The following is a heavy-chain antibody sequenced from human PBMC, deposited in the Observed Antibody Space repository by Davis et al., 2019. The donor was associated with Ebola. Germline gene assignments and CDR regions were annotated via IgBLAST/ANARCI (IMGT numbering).Heavy chain of an antibody. J-gene: IGHJ4*02. Sequence: PGGSLRLSCAASGFTFSSYAMSWVRQAPGKGLEWVSGISTGGGVTIYADSVKGRFTISRDNSKNTLYLQMNSLRAEDTAVYYCARMYSGSPEGGDYWGQGTLVIVSS. CDR1: GFTFSSYA. D-gene: IGHD1-26*01. V-gene: IGHV3-23*01. CDR2: ISTGGGVT. CDR3: ARMYSGSPEGGDY.